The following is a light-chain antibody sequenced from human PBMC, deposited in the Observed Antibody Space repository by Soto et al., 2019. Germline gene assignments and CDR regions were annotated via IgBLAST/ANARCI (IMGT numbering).Light chain of an antibody. CDR2: AND. J-gene: IGLJ1*01. CDR1: SSNIAPNT. Sequence: QSVLTQPPSASGTPGQRVTISCSGSSSNIAPNTVNWYQHLAGAAPQLLIFANDRRPSGVPDRFSGSRSGTSASLAISGLQSEDEADYYCAAWDDSLNGYVFGTGTKLTVL. V-gene: IGLV1-44*01. CDR3: AAWDDSLNGYV.